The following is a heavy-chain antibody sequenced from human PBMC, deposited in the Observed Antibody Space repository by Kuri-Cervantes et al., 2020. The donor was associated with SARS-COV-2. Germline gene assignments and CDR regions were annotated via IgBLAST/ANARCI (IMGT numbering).Heavy chain of an antibody. V-gene: IGHV3-23*01. Sequence: GGSLRLSCAASGFTFSSYAMSWVRQAPEKGLEWVSAISGSGGSTYYADSAKGRFTISRDNSKNTLYLQMNSLRAEDTAVYYCAKSEGHDFWSGYSYFDYWGQGTLVTVSS. CDR1: GFTFSSYA. CDR2: ISGSGGST. J-gene: IGHJ4*02. CDR3: AKSEGHDFWSGYSYFDY. D-gene: IGHD3-3*01.